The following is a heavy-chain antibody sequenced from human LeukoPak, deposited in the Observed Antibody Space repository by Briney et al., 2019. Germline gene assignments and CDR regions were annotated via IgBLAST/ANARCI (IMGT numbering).Heavy chain of an antibody. D-gene: IGHD3-22*01. Sequence: SETLSLTCAVYGGSFSGYYWSWIRQPPGKGLEWIGYIYYSGSTNYNPSLKSRVTISVDTSKNQFSLKLSSVTAADTAVYYCARTYYYDSSGYYSDAFDIWGQGTMVTVSS. J-gene: IGHJ3*02. CDR3: ARTYYYDSSGYYSDAFDI. CDR1: GGSFSGYY. CDR2: IYYSGST. V-gene: IGHV4-59*12.